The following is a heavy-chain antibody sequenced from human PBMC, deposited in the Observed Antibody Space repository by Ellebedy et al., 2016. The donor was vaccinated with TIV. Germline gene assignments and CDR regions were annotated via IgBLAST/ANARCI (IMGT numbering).Heavy chain of an antibody. CDR1: GFIFSKYA. CDR2: ISGTGGST. CDR3: VKGEDYDRPDD. J-gene: IGHJ4*02. Sequence: GESLKISXAASGFIFSKYAMSWVRQAPGKGLEWVSTISGTGGSTYYADTVQGRFTISRDNSKNILYLQMNSPRAEDSALYHCVKGEDYDRPDDWGQGTRVTVSS. V-gene: IGHV3-23*01. D-gene: IGHD4-17*01.